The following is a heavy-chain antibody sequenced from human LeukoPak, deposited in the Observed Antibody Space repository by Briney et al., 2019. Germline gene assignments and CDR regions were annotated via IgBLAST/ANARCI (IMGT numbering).Heavy chain of an antibody. CDR2: ISAYSGYT. D-gene: IGHD5/OR15-5a*01. Sequence: GASVKVSCKASGYTFTNYGISWVRQAPGQGLEWMGWISAYSGYTHYAQKIQGRVTVTTEASTSTAYMELRSLTSYDTAAYYCARDAVSTTTAGGIDYWGQGTLVTVSS. CDR3: ARDAVSTTTAGGIDY. CDR1: GYTFTNYG. J-gene: IGHJ4*02. V-gene: IGHV1-18*01.